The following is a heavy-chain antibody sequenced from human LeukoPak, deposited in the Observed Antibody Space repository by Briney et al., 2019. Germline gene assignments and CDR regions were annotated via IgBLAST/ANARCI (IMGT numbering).Heavy chain of an antibody. J-gene: IGHJ6*03. Sequence: PSETLSLTCTVSGGSISSHYWSWIRQPAGKGLEWIGRIYTSGSTSYNPSLKRRVTMSVDTSKNQFSLKVRSVTAADTAVYYCARDKSASGSYHYYYYMDVWGKGTTVTVSS. CDR2: IYTSGST. CDR3: ARDKSASGSYHYYYYMDV. CDR1: GGSISSHY. V-gene: IGHV4-4*07. D-gene: IGHD1-1*01.